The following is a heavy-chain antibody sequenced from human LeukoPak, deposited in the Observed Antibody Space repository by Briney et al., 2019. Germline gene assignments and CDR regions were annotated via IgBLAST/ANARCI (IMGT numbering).Heavy chain of an antibody. D-gene: IGHD3-3*01. J-gene: IGHJ3*01. V-gene: IGHV3-20*04. CDR1: GFTLDDYG. CDR2: INWNGGST. Sequence: GGSLRLSCAASGFTLDDYGMSWVRQAPGKGLEWVSGINWNGGSTGYADSVKGRFTISRDNAKNSVYLQMNSLRAEDTALYYCARDGGTYYHFWSGYRPWGQETMVTVSS. CDR3: ARDGGTYYHFWSGYRP.